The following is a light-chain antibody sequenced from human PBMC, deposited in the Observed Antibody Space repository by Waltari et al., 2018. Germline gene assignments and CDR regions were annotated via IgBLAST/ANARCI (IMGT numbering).Light chain of an antibody. J-gene: IGLJ3*02. V-gene: IGLV6-57*04. Sequence: NFMLTQPHSVSESPGKTVTISCTRSSGTIASNYVQWYQHRPGSAPPTVIYEDNERPSVCPDRCSGSIDSSSNSASLTISGLKTEDEADYFCQSYDSSNQGVFGGGTKLTVL. CDR2: EDN. CDR3: QSYDSSNQGV. CDR1: SGTIASNY.